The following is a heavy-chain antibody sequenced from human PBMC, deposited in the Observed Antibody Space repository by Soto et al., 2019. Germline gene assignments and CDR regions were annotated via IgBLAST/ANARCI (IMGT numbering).Heavy chain of an antibody. D-gene: IGHD2-2*01. J-gene: IGHJ4*02. CDR3: ARAPGYCNNTSCFYFFDY. CDR1: GGTFSSYA. CDR2: IIPIFGTA. Sequence: SVKVSCKASGGTFSSYAITWVRQAPGQGLEWMGGIIPIFGTANYAQKFQARVTITADESTSTAYMELSSLRSEDTAFYYCARAPGYCNNTSCFYFFDYWGQGALVTVSS. V-gene: IGHV1-69*13.